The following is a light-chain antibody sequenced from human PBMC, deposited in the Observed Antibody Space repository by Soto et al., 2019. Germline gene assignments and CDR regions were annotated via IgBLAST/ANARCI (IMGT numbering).Light chain of an antibody. CDR3: SSYAGSNNYV. Sequence: QSALNQPPSASGSAGQSVTISCTGTSSDVGGYNYVSWYQQHPGKAPKLMIYEVSKRPSGVPDRFSGSKSGNTASLTVSGLQAEDEADYYCSSYAGSNNYVFGTGTKVTVL. CDR1: SSDVGGYNY. J-gene: IGLJ1*01. V-gene: IGLV2-8*01. CDR2: EVS.